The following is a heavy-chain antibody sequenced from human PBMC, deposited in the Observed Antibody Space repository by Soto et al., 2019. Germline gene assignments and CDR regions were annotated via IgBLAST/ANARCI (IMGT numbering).Heavy chain of an antibody. CDR3: ARVAAAREYYFDY. D-gene: IGHD6-13*01. J-gene: IGHJ4*02. CDR2: IYYSGST. Sequence: SQTLRLPWTFAGCTISSHCWSWIRQPPGKGLEWIGYIYYSGSTNYNPSLKSRVTISVDTSKNQFSLKLSSVTAADTAVYYCARVAAAREYYFDYWGQGTLVTV. CDR1: GCTISSHC. V-gene: IGHV4-59*11.